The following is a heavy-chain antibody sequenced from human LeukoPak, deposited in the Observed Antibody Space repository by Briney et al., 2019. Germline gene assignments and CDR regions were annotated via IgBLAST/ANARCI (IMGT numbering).Heavy chain of an antibody. V-gene: IGHV3-21*01. Sequence: GGSLRLSGAASGFTFSSYSMNWVRQAPGKGREWVSSISSSSSYIYYADSVKGRFTISRDNAKNSLYLQMNSLRAEDTAVYYCARVKDSGYDALDYWGQGTLVTVSS. D-gene: IGHD5-12*01. CDR2: ISSSSSYI. J-gene: IGHJ4*02. CDR3: ARVKDSGYDALDY. CDR1: GFTFSSYS.